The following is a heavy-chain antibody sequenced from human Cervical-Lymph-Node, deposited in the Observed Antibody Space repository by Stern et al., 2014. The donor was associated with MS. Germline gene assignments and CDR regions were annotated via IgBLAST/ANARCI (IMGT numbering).Heavy chain of an antibody. CDR3: ARAPPYGGYVGFDY. J-gene: IGHJ4*02. V-gene: IGHV4-34*01. CDR1: GGSFSGYY. Sequence: QVQLQQWGAGLLKPSETLSLTCAVYGGSFSGYYWSWIRQPPGKGLEWIGEINHSGSTNYHPSLKSRVTISVDTSTNQFSLKLSSVTAADTAVYYCARAPPYGGYVGFDYWGQGTLVTVSS. D-gene: IGHD5-12*01. CDR2: INHSGST.